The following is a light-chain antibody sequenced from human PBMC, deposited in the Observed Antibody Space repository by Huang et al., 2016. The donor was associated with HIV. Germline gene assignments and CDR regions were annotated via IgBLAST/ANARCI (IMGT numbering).Light chain of an antibody. CDR2: AS. CDR3: QQSYISPWT. V-gene: IGKV1-39*01. CDR1: QSVGNS. Sequence: DIQMTQSPSSLSASVGDSVTITCRTSQSVGNSLNWYQQKPGKAPELLIYASSLQAWVSSRFSGSGSGTDFTLIISSLQPEDFATYYCQQSYISPWTFGQGTKVDLK. J-gene: IGKJ1*01.